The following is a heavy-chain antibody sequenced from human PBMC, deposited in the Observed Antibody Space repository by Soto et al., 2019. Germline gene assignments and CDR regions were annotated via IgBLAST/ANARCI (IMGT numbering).Heavy chain of an antibody. J-gene: IGHJ5*02. Sequence: GESLKISCTGFGYTFTTFWISWVRQMPGKGLEWMGRIDPGDAYATYSPAFQGHVTISADKATSTAYLQWSSLKASDTAMYYCARIYCTSATCDSWFDPWGQGTLVTVSS. CDR1: GYTFTTFW. CDR3: ARIYCTSATCDSWFDP. D-gene: IGHD2-8*01. V-gene: IGHV5-10-1*01. CDR2: IDPGDAYA.